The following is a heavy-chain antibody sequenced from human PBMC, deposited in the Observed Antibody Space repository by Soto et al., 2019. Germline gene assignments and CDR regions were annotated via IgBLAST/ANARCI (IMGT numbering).Heavy chain of an antibody. CDR1: GFTFSSYA. J-gene: IGHJ4*02. CDR2: ISGSGGST. V-gene: IGHV3-23*01. D-gene: IGHD2-2*01. CDR3: AKDALGYCITTSCLGPDY. Sequence: EVQLLESGGGLVQPGGSLRLSCAASGFTFSSYAMSWVRQAPGKGLEWVSAISGSGGSTYYADSVKGRFTISRDNSKNTLYLHMNSRRAEDTAVYYCAKDALGYCITTSCLGPDYWGQVTLVTVSS.